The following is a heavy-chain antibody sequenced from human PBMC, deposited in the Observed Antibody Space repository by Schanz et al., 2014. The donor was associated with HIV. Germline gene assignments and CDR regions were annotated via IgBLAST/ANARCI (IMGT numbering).Heavy chain of an antibody. Sequence: EVQLLESGGGLVQPGGSLRLSCAASRFTFSSYAMSWVRQAPGKGLEWVSLISGSGGHTYYADSVKGRFTISRDNSKSTLYLQMNSLRAEDTAVYYCARAVTGTFDFWGQGTLVTVSS. V-gene: IGHV3-23*01. CDR3: ARAVTGTFDF. J-gene: IGHJ4*02. CDR1: RFTFSSYA. CDR2: ISGSGGHT. D-gene: IGHD6-19*01.